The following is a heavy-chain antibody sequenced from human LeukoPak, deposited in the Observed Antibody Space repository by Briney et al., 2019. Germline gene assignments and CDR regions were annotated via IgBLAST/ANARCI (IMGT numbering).Heavy chain of an antibody. V-gene: IGHV4-39*07. CDR1: GGSISSSSYY. CDR2: IYYTGRT. D-gene: IGHD4-17*01. CDR3: ASQDYGDYVFQEASPRDY. J-gene: IGHJ4*02. Sequence: PSETLSLTCSVSGGSISSSSYYWGWLRQPPGKGLEWIGSIYYTGRTYDTPSLKSRVTISVDTSKNQFSLKLSSVTAADTAVYYCASQDYGDYVFQEASPRDYWGQGTLVTVSS.